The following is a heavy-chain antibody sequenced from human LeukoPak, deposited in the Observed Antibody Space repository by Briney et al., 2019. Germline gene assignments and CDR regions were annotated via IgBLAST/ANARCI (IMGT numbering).Heavy chain of an antibody. D-gene: IGHD3/OR15-3a*01. Sequence: SETLSLTCAVYGGSFSGYYWSWIRQPPGKGLEWIGEINHSGSTNYNPSLKSRVTISVDTSKNQFSLKLSSVTAADTAVYYCARVDSSDGDYVSYWGQGTLVTVSS. CDR2: INHSGST. CDR1: GGSFSGYY. V-gene: IGHV4-34*01. J-gene: IGHJ4*02. CDR3: ARVDSSDGDYVSY.